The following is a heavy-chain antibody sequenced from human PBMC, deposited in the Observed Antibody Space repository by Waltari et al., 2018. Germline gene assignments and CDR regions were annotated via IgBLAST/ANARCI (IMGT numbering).Heavy chain of an antibody. J-gene: IGHJ4*02. CDR3: ASLSIRSTTGYY. Sequence: QVQLQESGPGLVKPSETLSLTCTVSGYSISSGYYWGWIRQPPGKGLEWIGSIYHSGSTYSNPSLKSRVTISVDTSKNQFSLKLSSVTAAETAVYYCASLSIRSTTGYYWGQGTLVTVSS. CDR2: IYHSGST. V-gene: IGHV4-38-2*02. CDR1: GYSISSGYY. D-gene: IGHD2-2*01.